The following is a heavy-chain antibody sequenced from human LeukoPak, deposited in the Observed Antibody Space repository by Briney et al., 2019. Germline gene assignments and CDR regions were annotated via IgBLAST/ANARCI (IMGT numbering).Heavy chain of an antibody. Sequence: SETLSPTCTVSGGSISGYYWSWSRQPPGKGVEWIGNLYYMRGAWYKSSLKSRVTTSVDTSRNEFSLKLSSVTAADTAVYYCARQGGPLDGYSTSDIGRHYYYMDVWGKGTTVTVSS. CDR3: ARQGGPLDGYSTSDIGRHYYYMDV. CDR1: GGSISGYY. J-gene: IGHJ6*03. CDR2: LYYMRGA. V-gene: IGHV4-59*01. D-gene: IGHD5-24*01.